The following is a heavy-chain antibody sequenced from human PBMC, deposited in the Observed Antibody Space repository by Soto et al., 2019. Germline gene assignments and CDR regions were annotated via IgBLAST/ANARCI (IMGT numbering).Heavy chain of an antibody. V-gene: IGHV1-18*04. CDR2: ISASNGNR. J-gene: IGHJ4*02. Sequence: QGPLVQSGAEVKWPGASVKVSCKASGYPFNKYSISWVRQAPGQGLEWMGWISASNGNRNYAQKFQGRVTLGTDTSTSTAYMELRNVRSDDTAVYYCTRGHGDFAGDFDYWGQGTLVPVSS. CDR1: GYPFNKYS. D-gene: IGHD4-17*01. CDR3: TRGHGDFAGDFDY.